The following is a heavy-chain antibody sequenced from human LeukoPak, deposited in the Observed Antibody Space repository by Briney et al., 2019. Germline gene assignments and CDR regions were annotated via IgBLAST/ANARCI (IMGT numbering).Heavy chain of an antibody. CDR3: ARDRQYCTTATCYSEFDY. CDR2: IEQDGSEK. Sequence: GGSLRLSCAASGFTFSSYGMHWVRQAPGKGLEWVANIEQDGSEKYYVDSVKGRFTISRDNAKNSLYLQMNSLRAEDTAVYHCARDRQYCTTATCYSEFDYWGQGTLVTVSS. J-gene: IGHJ4*02. V-gene: IGHV3-7*01. D-gene: IGHD2-2*01. CDR1: GFTFSSYG.